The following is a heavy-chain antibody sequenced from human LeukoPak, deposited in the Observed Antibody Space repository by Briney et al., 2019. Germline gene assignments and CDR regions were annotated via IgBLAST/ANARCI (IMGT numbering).Heavy chain of an antibody. D-gene: IGHD3-10*01. CDR3: AKPPALLWFGELFDY. CDR1: GFTVSSNY. Sequence: PGGSLRLSCAASGFTVSSNYMSWVRQAPGKGLEWVLVIYSGGSTYYADSVKGRFTISRDNSKNTLYLQMNSLRAEDTAVYYCAKPPALLWFGELFDYWGQGTLVTVSS. CDR2: IYSGGST. V-gene: IGHV3-53*01. J-gene: IGHJ4*02.